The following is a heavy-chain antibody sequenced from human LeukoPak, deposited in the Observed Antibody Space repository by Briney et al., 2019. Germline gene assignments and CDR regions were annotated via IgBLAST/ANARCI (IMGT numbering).Heavy chain of an antibody. Sequence: SETLSLTCTVSGGSISSGSYYWSWIRQPAGKGLEWIGRIYTSGSTYYNPSLKSRVTISVDTSKNQFSLKLSSVTAADTAVYYCARDRPDTAMVYYFDYWGQGTLVTVSS. CDR2: IYTSGST. CDR3: ARDRPDTAMVYYFDY. V-gene: IGHV4-61*02. CDR1: GGSISSGSYY. D-gene: IGHD5-18*01. J-gene: IGHJ4*02.